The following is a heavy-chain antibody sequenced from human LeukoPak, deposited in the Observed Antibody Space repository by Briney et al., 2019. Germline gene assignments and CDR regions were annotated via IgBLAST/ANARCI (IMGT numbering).Heavy chain of an antibody. CDR2: IHSSGKT. CDR3: TRSFPGIVGAADF. J-gene: IGHJ4*02. D-gene: IGHD1-26*01. Sequence: SETLSLTSTVSGGSIISYYWTWFRKSPQKELKWIAYIHSSGKTNYNPSLKSRVTISVDTSKNQFSLKVTSMTAADTGVYYCTRSFPGIVGAADFWGQGTLVTVSS. CDR1: GGSIISYY. V-gene: IGHV4-59*01.